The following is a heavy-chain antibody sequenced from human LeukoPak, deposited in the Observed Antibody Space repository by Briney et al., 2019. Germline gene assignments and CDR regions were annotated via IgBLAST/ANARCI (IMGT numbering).Heavy chain of an antibody. CDR2: INPNSGGI. CDR3: ATYYYDSSGYSTDY. Sequence: ASVKVSCKASGYTFTGYYMHWVRQAPGQGLEWMGRINPNSGGINYAQKFQGRVTMTRDTSISTAYMELSRLRSDDTAVYYCATYYYDSSGYSTDYWGQGTLVTVSS. D-gene: IGHD3-22*01. CDR1: GYTFTGYY. V-gene: IGHV1-2*06. J-gene: IGHJ4*02.